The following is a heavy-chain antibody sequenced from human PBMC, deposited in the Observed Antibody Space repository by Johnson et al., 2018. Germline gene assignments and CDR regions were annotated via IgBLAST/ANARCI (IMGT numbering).Heavy chain of an antibody. CDR3: AGTYYYDSRWYPAYFQH. V-gene: IGHV1-69*12. CDR1: GGTFSSYA. CDR2: IIPIFGTA. J-gene: IGHJ1*01. D-gene: IGHD3-22*01. Sequence: QVQLVQSGAEVKKSGSSVKVPCKASGGTFSSYAMSWVRQAPGQGLEWMGGIIPIFGTANYAQKFQGRVTITADESTSPAYMELRSLRSEDTAVYYCAGTYYYDSRWYPAYFQHWGQGTLVTVSS.